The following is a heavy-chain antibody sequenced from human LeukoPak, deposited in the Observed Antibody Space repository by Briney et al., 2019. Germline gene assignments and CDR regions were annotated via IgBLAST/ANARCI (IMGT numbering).Heavy chain of an antibody. V-gene: IGHV4-34*01. Sequence: SETLSLTCDIYGGTFSGYYWSWIRQPPGKGLEWIGSIYYSGSTYYNPSLKSRVTVSADMSKNQFSLRLSSVTAADTAVYYCARQQKGYSSGRGYYYYGMDVWGQGTTVTVSS. CDR3: ARQQKGYSSGRGYYYYGMDV. D-gene: IGHD6-19*01. CDR2: IYYSGST. CDR1: GGTFSGYY. J-gene: IGHJ6*02.